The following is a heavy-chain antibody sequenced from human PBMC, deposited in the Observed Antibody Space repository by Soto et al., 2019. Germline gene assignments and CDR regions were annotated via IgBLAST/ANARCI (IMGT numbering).Heavy chain of an antibody. V-gene: IGHV1-8*01. CDR1: GYTFTIFD. D-gene: IGHD6-13*01. CDR3: ARGITAGVDY. Sequence: QVQLVQSGTEVKKPGASVKVSCKASGYTFTIFDINWVRQATGQGLEWMGWMSPNSGNTGYAQKFQARVTMTRDTSISTAYMELSGLTSEDTAVYYCARGITAGVDYWGQGTLVTVSS. J-gene: IGHJ4*02. CDR2: MSPNSGNT.